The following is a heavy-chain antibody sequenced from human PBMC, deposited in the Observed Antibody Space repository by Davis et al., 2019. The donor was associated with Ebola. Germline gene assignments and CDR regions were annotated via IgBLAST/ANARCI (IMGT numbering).Heavy chain of an antibody. V-gene: IGHV1-69*10. CDR2: IIPIFGIA. Sequence: AASVKVSCKASGYTFTSYYMHWVRQAPGQGLEWMGGIIPIFGIANYAQKFQGRVTITADKSTSTAYMELSSLRSEDTAVYYCARDLRAQAVAGHNWFDPWGQGTLVTVSS. CDR1: GYTFTSYY. D-gene: IGHD6-19*01. J-gene: IGHJ5*02. CDR3: ARDLRAQAVAGHNWFDP.